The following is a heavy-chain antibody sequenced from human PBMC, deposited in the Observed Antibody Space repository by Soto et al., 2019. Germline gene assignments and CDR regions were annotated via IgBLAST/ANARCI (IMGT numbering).Heavy chain of an antibody. CDR3: AVANSEYCTNGVCFTYNWFDP. J-gene: IGHJ5*02. D-gene: IGHD2-8*01. CDR2: ISAYNGNT. V-gene: IGHV1-18*01. Sequence: GASVKVSCKASGYTFTSYGISWVRQAPGQGLEWMGWISAYNGNTNYAQKLQGRVTMTTDTSTSTAYMELRSLRSDDTAVYYCAVANSEYCTNGVCFTYNWFDPWGQGTLVTVSS. CDR1: GYTFTSYG.